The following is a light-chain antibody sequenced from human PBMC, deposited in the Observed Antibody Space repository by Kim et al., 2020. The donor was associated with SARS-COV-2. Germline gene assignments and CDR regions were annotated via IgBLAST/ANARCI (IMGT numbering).Light chain of an antibody. J-gene: IGKJ1*01. CDR1: QDISRY. Sequence: ASVGDRVTITCRARQDISRYLDWYQQKPGKAPKRLIYTASSLQSGVPSRFTGSGSETDFTLTISSLQPEDFATYYCQQTYSASRTFGQGTKVDIK. CDR3: QQTYSASRT. V-gene: IGKV1-39*01. CDR2: TAS.